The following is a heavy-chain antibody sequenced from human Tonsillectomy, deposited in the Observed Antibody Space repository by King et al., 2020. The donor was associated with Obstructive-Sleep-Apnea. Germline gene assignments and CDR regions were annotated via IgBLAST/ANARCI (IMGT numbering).Heavy chain of an antibody. Sequence: VQLVESGGGLVKPGGALRLSCAASGFTFSSYSMNWVRQAPGKGLEWVSSISSSSSYIYYADSVKGRFTISRDDAKNSLYLQMNSLRAEDTAVYYCARLFGVDAFDIWGQGTMVTVSS. CDR3: ARLFGVDAFDI. CDR1: GFTFSSYS. J-gene: IGHJ3*02. D-gene: IGHD3-3*01. CDR2: ISSSSSYI. V-gene: IGHV3-21*01.